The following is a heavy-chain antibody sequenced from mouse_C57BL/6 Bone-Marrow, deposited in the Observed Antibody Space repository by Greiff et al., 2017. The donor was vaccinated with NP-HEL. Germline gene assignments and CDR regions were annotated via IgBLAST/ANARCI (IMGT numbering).Heavy chain of an antibody. CDR1: GYSITSGYY. CDR3: ARGNTRVFAY. D-gene: IGHD5-2*01. Sequence: EVKLVESGPGLVKPSQSLSLTCSVTGYSITSGYYWNWIRQFPGNKLEWMGYISYDGSNNYNPSLKNRISITRDTSKNQFFLKLNSVTTEDTATYYCARGNTRVFAYWGQGTLVTVSA. V-gene: IGHV3-6*01. J-gene: IGHJ3*01. CDR2: ISYDGSN.